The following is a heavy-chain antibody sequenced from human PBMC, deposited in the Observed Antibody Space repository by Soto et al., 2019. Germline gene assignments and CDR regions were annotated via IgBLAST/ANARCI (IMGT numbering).Heavy chain of an antibody. CDR3: ARDRGRSCIGGTCPFDY. V-gene: IGHV1-18*01. CDR1: GYSFTIYG. D-gene: IGHD2-15*01. Sequence: GASVKVSCKASGYSFTIYGITWVRQAPGQGPEWMGWISTYDGNTNYARNFQGRVSMARDTSTSTAYMELRSLRSDDTAVYYCARDRGRSCIGGTCPFDYWGQGTLVTVSS. CDR2: ISTYDGNT. J-gene: IGHJ4*02.